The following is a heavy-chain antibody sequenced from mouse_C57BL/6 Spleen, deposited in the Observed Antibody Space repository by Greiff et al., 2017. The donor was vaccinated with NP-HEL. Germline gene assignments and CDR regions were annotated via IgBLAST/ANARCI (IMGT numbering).Heavy chain of an antibody. D-gene: IGHD2-5*01. CDR1: GYTFTDYE. CDR3: TRDYSNSWFAY. V-gene: IGHV1-15*01. Sequence: QVQLQQSGAELVRPGASVTLSCKASGYTFTDYEMHWVKQTPVHGLEWIGAIDPETGGTAYNQKFKGKAILTADKSSSTAYMELRSLTSEDSAVYYCTRDYSNSWFAYWGQGTLVTVSA. J-gene: IGHJ3*01. CDR2: IDPETGGT.